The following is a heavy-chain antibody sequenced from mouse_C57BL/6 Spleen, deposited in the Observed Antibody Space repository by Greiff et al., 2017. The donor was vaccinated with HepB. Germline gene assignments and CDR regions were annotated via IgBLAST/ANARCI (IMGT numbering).Heavy chain of an antibody. J-gene: IGHJ2*01. V-gene: IGHV1-55*01. CDR3: ARSWSNFLGY. CDR1: GYTFTSYW. CDR2: IYPGSGST. Sequence: ESGAELVKPGASVKMSCKASGYTFTSYWITWVKQRPGQGLEWIGDIYPGSGSTNYNEKFKSKATLTVDTSSSTAYMQLSSLTSEDSAVYYCARSWSNFLGYWGQGTTLTVSS. D-gene: IGHD2-5*01.